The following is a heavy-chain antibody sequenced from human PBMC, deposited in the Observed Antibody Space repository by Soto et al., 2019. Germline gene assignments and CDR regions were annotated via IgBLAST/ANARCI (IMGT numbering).Heavy chain of an antibody. CDR1: GGSITSSY. V-gene: IGHV4-59*01. D-gene: IGHD3-9*01. Sequence: QVQLQESGPGLVKPSETLSLTCTVSGGSITSSYWSWIRQPPGKGLEWIGYIYYSGSNNYNPSLKSRVTISVDTSKNQFSLNLSSVTAADTAVYFCARGLRYFDWWGQGTLVTVSS. J-gene: IGHJ4*02. CDR3: ARGLRYFDW. CDR2: IYYSGSN.